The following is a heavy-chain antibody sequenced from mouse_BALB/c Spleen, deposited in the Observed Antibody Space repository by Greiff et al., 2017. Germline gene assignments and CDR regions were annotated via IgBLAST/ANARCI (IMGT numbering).Heavy chain of an antibody. Sequence: VQLQQSGPELVKPGASVKISCKASGYTFTDYNMHWVKQSHGKSLEWIGYIYPYNGGTGYNQKFKSKATLTVDNSSSTAYMELRSLTSEDSAVYYCARDADWYFDVWGAGTTVTVSS. CDR3: ARDADWYFDV. V-gene: IGHV1S29*02. J-gene: IGHJ1*01. CDR1: GYTFTDYN. CDR2: IYPYNGGT.